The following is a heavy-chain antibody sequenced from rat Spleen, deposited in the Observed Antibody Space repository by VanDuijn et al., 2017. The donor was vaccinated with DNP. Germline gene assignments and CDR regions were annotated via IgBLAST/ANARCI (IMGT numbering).Heavy chain of an antibody. Sequence: EVQLVESGGGLVQPGRSMKLSCAASGFTFSNYYLAWVRQAPAKGLEWVASIGTGGGNTYYRDSVKGRFTISRDNAKSTLYLQMDSLRPGDTATYYCTTDLSGAFDYWGQGVMVTVSS. CDR3: TTDLSGAFDY. J-gene: IGHJ2*01. D-gene: IGHD3-1*01. CDR2: IGTGGGNT. CDR1: GFTFSNYY. V-gene: IGHV5-25*01.